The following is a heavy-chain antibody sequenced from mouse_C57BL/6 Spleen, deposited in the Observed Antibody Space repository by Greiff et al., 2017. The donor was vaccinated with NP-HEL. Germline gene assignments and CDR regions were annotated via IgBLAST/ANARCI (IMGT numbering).Heavy chain of an antibody. CDR3: AKITTVVDWYFDV. V-gene: IGHV1-64*01. CDR2: IHPNSGST. J-gene: IGHJ1*03. Sequence: QVQLQQPGAELVKPGASVKLSCKASGYTFTSYWMHWVKQRPGQGLEWIGMIHPNSGSTNYNEKFKSKATLTVDKSSSTAYMQLSSLTSEDSAVYCCAKITTVVDWYFDVWGTGTTVTVSS. CDR1: GYTFTSYW. D-gene: IGHD1-1*01.